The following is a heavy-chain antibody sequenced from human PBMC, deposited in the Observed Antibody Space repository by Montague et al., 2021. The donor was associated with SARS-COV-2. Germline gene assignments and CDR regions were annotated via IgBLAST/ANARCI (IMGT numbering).Heavy chain of an antibody. CDR2: ITNSGSTT. CDR1: GFTFSSYE. J-gene: IGHJ5*02. CDR3: AKVRVAVIDKAEEGFDP. Sequence: SLRLSCEASGFTFSSYEMNWVRQAPGKGLEWVATITNSGSTTYYXDSXRGRFTISRDNSKTTVFLQVNGLRGEDAAVYYCAKVRVAVIDKAEEGFDPWGQGALVTVSS. D-gene: IGHD3-10*01. V-gene: IGHV3-23*05.